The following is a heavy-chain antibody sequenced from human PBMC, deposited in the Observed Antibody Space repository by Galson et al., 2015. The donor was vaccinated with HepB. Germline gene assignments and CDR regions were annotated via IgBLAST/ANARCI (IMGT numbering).Heavy chain of an antibody. CDR2: INPSGGST. CDR3: ARDKGGDHQAFDI. CDR1: GYTFTSYY. J-gene: IGHJ3*02. V-gene: IGHV1-46*04. D-gene: IGHD2-2*01. Sequence: SVKVSCKASGYTFTSYYMHWVRQAPGQGLEWMGIINPSGGSTSYAQKLQGRVTMTRDTSTSTVYMELSSLRSEDTAVYYCARDKGGDHQAFDIWGQGTMVTVSS.